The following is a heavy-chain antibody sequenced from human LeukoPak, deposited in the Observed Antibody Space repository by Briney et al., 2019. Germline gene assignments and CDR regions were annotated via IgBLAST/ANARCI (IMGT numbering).Heavy chain of an antibody. J-gene: IGHJ4*02. CDR3: AREGTSSGWYPFDY. Sequence: PGGSLRLSCAASGFTFSDYYMSWIRQAPGKGLEWVSVIYSGGSTYYADSVKGRFTISRDNSKNTLYLQMNSLRAEDTAVYYCAREGTSSGWYPFDYWGQGTLVTVSS. D-gene: IGHD6-19*01. CDR2: IYSGGST. CDR1: GFTFSDYY. V-gene: IGHV3-53*01.